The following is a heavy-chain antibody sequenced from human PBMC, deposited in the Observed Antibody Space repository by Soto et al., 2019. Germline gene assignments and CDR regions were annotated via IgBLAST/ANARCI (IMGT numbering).Heavy chain of an antibody. CDR3: ARAYADYGDYVWLHGMDV. J-gene: IGHJ6*02. CDR1: GGSISSYY. D-gene: IGHD4-17*01. CDR2: IYYSGST. V-gene: IGHV4-59*01. Sequence: QVQLQESGPGLVKPSETLSLTCTVSGGSISSYYWSWIRQLPGKGLEWIGYIYYSGSTNYNPSLNSRVTISVDTSKNQFSLKLSSVTATDTAVYYCARAYADYGDYVWLHGMDVWGQGTTVTVSS.